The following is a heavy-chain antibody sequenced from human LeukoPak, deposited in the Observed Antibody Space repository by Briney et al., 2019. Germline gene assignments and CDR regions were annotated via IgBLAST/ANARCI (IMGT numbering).Heavy chain of an antibody. CDR2: IYPGDSDT. CDR3: ARQYSSSPYNWFDP. J-gene: IGHJ5*02. Sequence: GESLQISCKGSGYSFTSYWIGWGRPMPGKGLEWMGIIYPGDSDTRYSPSFQGQVTISADKSISTAYLQWSSLKASDTAMYYCARQYSSSPYNWFDPWGQGTLVTVSS. CDR1: GYSFTSYW. D-gene: IGHD6-13*01. V-gene: IGHV5-51*01.